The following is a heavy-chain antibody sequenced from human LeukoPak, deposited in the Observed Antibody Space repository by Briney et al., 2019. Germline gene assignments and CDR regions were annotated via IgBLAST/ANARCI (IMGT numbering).Heavy chain of an antibody. Sequence: GGSLRLSCAASGFTFSSYGMHWVRQAPGKGLEWVAVISYDGSNKYYADSAKGRFTISRDNSKNTLYLQMNSLRAEDTAVYYCARDEGGYSSSFAPDVWGQGTTVTVSS. D-gene: IGHD6-13*01. CDR3: ARDEGGYSSSFAPDV. J-gene: IGHJ6*02. CDR2: ISYDGSNK. CDR1: GFTFSSYG. V-gene: IGHV3-30*03.